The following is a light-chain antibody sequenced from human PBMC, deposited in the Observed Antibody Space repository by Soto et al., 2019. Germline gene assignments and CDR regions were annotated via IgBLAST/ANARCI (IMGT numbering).Light chain of an antibody. CDR3: QHYNQWPPFT. CDR2: GAS. V-gene: IGKV3-15*01. CDR1: QSVKSS. J-gene: IGKJ3*01. Sequence: EIVMTQSPATLSVSPGERATLSCRASQSVKSSLAWYQHKPGQVPRLLIYGASTRATGVPVRFSGSGSGTDFTLTISSLQAEDVAVYYCQHYNQWPPFTFGPGTKVAIK.